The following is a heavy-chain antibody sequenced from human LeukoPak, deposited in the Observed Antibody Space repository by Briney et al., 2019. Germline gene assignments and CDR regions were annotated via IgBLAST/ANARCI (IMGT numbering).Heavy chain of an antibody. CDR1: GFTFSSYS. D-gene: IGHD3-16*02. CDR3: ARDCETNCYREPPEY. Sequence: GGSLRLSCAASGFTFSSYSMNWVRQAPGKGLEWVSSISSSSSYIYYADSVKGRFTISRDNAKNSLYLQMNSLRDEDTAVYYCARDCETNCYREPPEYWGQGTLVTVSS. J-gene: IGHJ4*02. CDR2: ISSSSSYI. V-gene: IGHV3-21*01.